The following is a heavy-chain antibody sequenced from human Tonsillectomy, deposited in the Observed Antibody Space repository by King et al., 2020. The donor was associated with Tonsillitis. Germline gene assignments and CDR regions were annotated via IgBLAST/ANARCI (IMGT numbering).Heavy chain of an antibody. Sequence: QLVQSGAEVKKPGESLKISCKGSGYRFSLYWIAWLRQMPGKGLEWRGIIYPSDSDTRYSPTFQGQVNISVDKFSNTAYLHWSGLQVSDTAIYYCARSWEITEVYFDFWGQGTLVTVSS. D-gene: IGHD1-26*01. V-gene: IGHV5-51*01. CDR2: IYPSDSDT. CDR3: ARSWEITEVYFDF. J-gene: IGHJ4*02. CDR1: GYRFSLYW.